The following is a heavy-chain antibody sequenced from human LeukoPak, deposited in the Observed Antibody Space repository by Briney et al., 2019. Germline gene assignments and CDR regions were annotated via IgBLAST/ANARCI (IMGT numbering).Heavy chain of an antibody. CDR2: ISSSGSTI. CDR1: GFTFSDYY. D-gene: IGHD2-15*01. CDR3: ATPSVVVAARVFDY. J-gene: IGHJ4*02. V-gene: IGHV3-11*04. Sequence: GGSLRLSCAASGFTFSDYYMSWIRQAPGKGLEWVSYISSSGSTIYYADSVKGRFTISRDNAKNSLYLQMNSLRAEDTAVYYCATPSVVVAARVFDYWGQGTLVTVSS.